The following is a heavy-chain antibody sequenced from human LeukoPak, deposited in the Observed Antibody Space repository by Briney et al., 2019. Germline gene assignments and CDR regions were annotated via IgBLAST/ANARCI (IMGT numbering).Heavy chain of an antibody. CDR3: ARVVPTVAPLYWFDY. Sequence: PSETLSLTCTVSGGSISSGSYYWGWIRQPPGKGLEWIGSIYYSGSTYYNPSLKSRVTISVDTSKNKLRSVTAADTAVCYCARVVPTVAPLYWFDYWGQGILVTVSS. D-gene: IGHD4-23*01. J-gene: IGHJ4*02. CDR2: IYYSGST. CDR1: GGSISSGSYY. V-gene: IGHV4-39*02.